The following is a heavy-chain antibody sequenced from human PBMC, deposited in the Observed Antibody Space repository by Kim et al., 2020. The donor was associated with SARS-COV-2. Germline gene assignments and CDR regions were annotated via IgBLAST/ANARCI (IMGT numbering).Heavy chain of an antibody. D-gene: IGHD1-7*01. J-gene: IGHJ4*02. CDR3: VKDGRNYGAVL. CDR2: TTRSGDGT. Sequence: GGSLRLSCSASGFTFSDNAIHWVRRPPGKGLQYVSATTRSGDGTFYADSVEDRFTISRDNSKNTLYLQMNSLRLEDTSVYYCVKDGRNYGAVLWGQGTLVIVSS. CDR1: GFTFSDNA. V-gene: IGHV3-64D*06.